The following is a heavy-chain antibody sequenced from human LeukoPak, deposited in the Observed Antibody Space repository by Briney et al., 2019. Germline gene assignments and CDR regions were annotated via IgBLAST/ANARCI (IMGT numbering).Heavy chain of an antibody. CDR2: IDPNGRYT. CDR3: VRGSTDWNGMDV. CDR1: GFTFSNHY. V-gene: IGHV3-74*01. Sequence: QPGRSLRLSCAASGFTFSNHYMHWVRQAPGKGLVSVSRIDPNGRYTSYADSVKGRFTISRDNTKNTLYLQMNTLGAEDTALYYCVRGSTDWNGMDVWGQGTTVTVSS. D-gene: IGHD6-19*01. J-gene: IGHJ6*02.